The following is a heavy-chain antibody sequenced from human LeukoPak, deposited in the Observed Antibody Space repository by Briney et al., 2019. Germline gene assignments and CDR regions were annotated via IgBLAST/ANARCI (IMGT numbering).Heavy chain of an antibody. J-gene: IGHJ4*02. D-gene: IGHD3-3*01. CDR1: GGSFSGYY. V-gene: IGHV4-34*01. CDR2: IYHSGST. Sequence: SETLSLTCAVYGGSFSGYYWSWIRQPPGKGLEWIGEIYHSGSTNYNPSLKSRVTISVDTSKNQFSLKLSSVTAADTAVYYCARSENSDFWSGSGFDYWGQGTLVTVSS. CDR3: ARSENSDFWSGSGFDY.